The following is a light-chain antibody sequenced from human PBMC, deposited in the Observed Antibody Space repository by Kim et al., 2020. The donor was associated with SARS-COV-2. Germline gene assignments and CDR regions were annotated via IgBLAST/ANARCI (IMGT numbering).Light chain of an antibody. CDR3: QAWDSNTGV. J-gene: IGLJ3*02. CDR1: KLGDKY. Sequence: VCPGQTASITCSGDKLGDKYVCWYQQKPGQPPVLVIYEDKKRPSGIPERFSGSNSGNTATLTISGTQTMDEADYYCQAWDSNTGVFGGGTQLTVL. CDR2: EDK. V-gene: IGLV3-1*01.